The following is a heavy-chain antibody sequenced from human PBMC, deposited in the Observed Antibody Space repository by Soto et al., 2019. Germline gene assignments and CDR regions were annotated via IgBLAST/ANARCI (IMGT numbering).Heavy chain of an antibody. D-gene: IGHD3-10*01. V-gene: IGHV4-4*07. Sequence: LSLTCTVSGDPITSYFWTWLRQPAGKGLEWIGHVFPGGPTSHNSSLKSRVSMSIDTSKNQFSLTLTSVTAADTAVYYCARTLSGFTYGSRQFYFDYWGQGTLVTVSS. CDR1: GDPITSYF. CDR3: ARTLSGFTYGSRQFYFDY. J-gene: IGHJ4*02. CDR2: VFPGGPT.